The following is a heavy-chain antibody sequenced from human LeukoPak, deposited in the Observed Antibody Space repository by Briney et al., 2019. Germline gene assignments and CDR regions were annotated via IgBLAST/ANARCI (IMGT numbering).Heavy chain of an antibody. CDR3: ARRAMAV. CDR1: GFTFDDYA. J-gene: IGHJ4*02. CDR2: ISWNSGSI. D-gene: IGHD5-18*01. V-gene: IGHV3-9*01. Sequence: LSGGSLRLSCAASGFTFDDYAMHWVRHAPGKGLEWVSGISWNSGSIGYADSVKGRFTISRDNAKNSLYLQMNSLRAEDTAVYYCARRAMAVWGQGTLVTVSS.